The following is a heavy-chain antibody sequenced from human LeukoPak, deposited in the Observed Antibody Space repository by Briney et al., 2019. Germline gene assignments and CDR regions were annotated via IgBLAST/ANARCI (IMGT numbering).Heavy chain of an antibody. CDR2: IYYSGST. D-gene: IGHD3/OR15-3a*01. CDR3: AREDLISYYFDY. V-gene: IGHV4-59*01. Sequence: SETLSLTCTVSGGSISSYYWSWIRQPPGKGLEWIGYIYYSGSTNYNPSLKSRVTISVDTSKNQFSLKLSSVTAADTAVYYCAREDLISYYFDYWGQGTLVTVSS. CDR1: GGSISSYY. J-gene: IGHJ4*02.